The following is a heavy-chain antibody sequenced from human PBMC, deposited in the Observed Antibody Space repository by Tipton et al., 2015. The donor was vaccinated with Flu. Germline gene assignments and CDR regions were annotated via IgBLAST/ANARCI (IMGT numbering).Heavy chain of an antibody. D-gene: IGHD5-18*01. CDR2: ISWNRSSI. J-gene: IGHJ4*02. CDR1: GFTFDAYA. Sequence: SLRLSCAASGFTFDAYAMHWVRKATGKGLEWVSCISWNRSSIYYADSVKGRVTISRDNAKNSLYLQMNSLRAEDTALYYCAKVINQTLAVVFDHWGQGTLVTVSS. CDR3: AKVINQTLAVVFDH. V-gene: IGHV3-9*01.